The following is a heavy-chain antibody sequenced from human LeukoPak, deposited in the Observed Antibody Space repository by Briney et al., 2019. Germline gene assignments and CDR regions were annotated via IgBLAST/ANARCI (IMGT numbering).Heavy chain of an antibody. CDR1: GGSISSGDYY. J-gene: IGHJ5*02. CDR3: ANSITGTTEGDWFDP. D-gene: IGHD1-7*01. V-gene: IGHV4-30-4*08. Sequence: TSQTLSLTCTVSGGSISSGDYYWSWIRQPPGKGLEWIGYIYYSGSTYYNPSLKSRVTISVDTSKNQFSLKLSSVTAADTAVYYCANSITGTTEGDWFDPWGQGTLGTVSS. CDR2: IYYSGST.